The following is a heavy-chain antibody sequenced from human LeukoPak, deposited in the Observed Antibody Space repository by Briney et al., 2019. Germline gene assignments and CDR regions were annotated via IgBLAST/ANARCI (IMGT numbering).Heavy chain of an antibody. D-gene: IGHD3-3*01. CDR1: GGSISSYY. CDR3: ARRHYDFWSGQPANWFDP. CDR2: IYYSGST. V-gene: IGHV4-59*01. J-gene: IGHJ5*02. Sequence: PETLSLTCTVSGGSISSYYWSWIRQPPGKGLEWIGYIYYSGSTNYNPSLKSRVTISVDTSKNQFSLKLSSVTAADTAVYYCARRHYDFWSGQPANWFDPWGQGTLVTVSS.